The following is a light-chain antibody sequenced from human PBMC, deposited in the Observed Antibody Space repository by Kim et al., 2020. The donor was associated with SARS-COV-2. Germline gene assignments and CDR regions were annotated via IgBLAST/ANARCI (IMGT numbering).Light chain of an antibody. J-gene: IGLJ1*01. Sequence: SYELTQPPSVSVSPGQTASITCSGDKLGDKYACWHQQKPGQSPVLVIYQDRKRPSGIPERFSGSNSGNTATLTISGTQAMDEADYYCQAWDSSTGVFATGTKVTIL. CDR2: QDR. V-gene: IGLV3-1*01. CDR3: QAWDSSTGV. CDR1: KLGDKY.